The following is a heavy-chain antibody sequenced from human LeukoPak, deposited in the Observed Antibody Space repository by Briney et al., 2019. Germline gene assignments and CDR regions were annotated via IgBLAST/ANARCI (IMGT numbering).Heavy chain of an antibody. V-gene: IGHV4-4*07. D-gene: IGHD4-17*01. CDR2: LYTSGST. Sequence: PSETLSLTCFVTGGSISYYYWSWIRQPAGKGLEWIGRLYTSGSTDYNPSRKSRVSMSVDTPKNQFSLKLRSVTAADTAVYYCARGTVTTLFDYWGQGTLVTVSS. J-gene: IGHJ4*02. CDR3: ARGTVTTLFDY. CDR1: GGSISYYY.